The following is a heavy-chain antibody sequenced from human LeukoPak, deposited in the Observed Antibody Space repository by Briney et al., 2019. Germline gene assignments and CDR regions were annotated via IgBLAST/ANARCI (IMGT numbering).Heavy chain of an antibody. J-gene: IGHJ3*02. V-gene: IGHV3-53*01. CDR2: IYSGGST. CDR3: ARDLSGDAFDI. Sequence: GGSLRLSCAASGFTFSSYAVSWVRQAPGKGLEWVSVIYSGGSTYYADSVKGRFTISRDNSKNTLYLQMNSLRAEDTAVYYCARDLSGDAFDIWGQGTMVTVSS. D-gene: IGHD2/OR15-2a*01. CDR1: GFTFSSYA.